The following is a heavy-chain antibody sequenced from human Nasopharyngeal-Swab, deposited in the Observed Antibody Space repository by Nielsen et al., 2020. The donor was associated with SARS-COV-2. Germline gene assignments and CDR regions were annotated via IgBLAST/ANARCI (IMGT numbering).Heavy chain of an antibody. D-gene: IGHD4-17*01. CDR3: ARDYRTVTTGGVYYYYYMDV. J-gene: IGHJ6*03. V-gene: IGHV4-30-2*01. CDR2: IYQSGST. Sequence: WIRQPPGKGLEWIGYIYQSGSTDYNPSLKSRVTISIDRSKNQFSLKLISVTAADTAMYYCARDYRTVTTGGVYYYYYMDVWGKGTTVTVSS.